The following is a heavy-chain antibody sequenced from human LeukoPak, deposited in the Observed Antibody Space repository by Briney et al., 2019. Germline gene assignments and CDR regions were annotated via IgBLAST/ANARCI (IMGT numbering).Heavy chain of an antibody. CDR3: ARTRRVPAAIPLFGAFDI. D-gene: IGHD2-2*01. J-gene: IGHJ3*02. CDR1: GFTFSNYG. V-gene: IGHV3-21*01. Sequence: GGSLRLSCAASGFTFSNYGMNWVRQAPGKGLEWISSITTAGTFKYYADSLRGRFTISRDNAKNSLYLQMNSLRAEDTAVYYCARTRRVPAAIPLFGAFDIWGQGTMVTVSS. CDR2: ITTAGTFK.